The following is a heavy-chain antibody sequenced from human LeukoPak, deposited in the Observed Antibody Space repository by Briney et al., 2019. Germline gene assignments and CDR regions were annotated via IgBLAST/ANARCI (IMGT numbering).Heavy chain of an antibody. Sequence: ASVKVSCKASGYTFTSYYMHWVRQAPGQGLEWMGIINPSGGSTSYAQKFQGRVTMTRDTSTSTVYMELRSLRSEDTAVYYCASDSSGESHDYWGQGTLVTVSS. J-gene: IGHJ4*02. CDR3: ASDSSGESHDY. CDR2: INPSGGST. D-gene: IGHD2-15*01. V-gene: IGHV1-46*01. CDR1: GYTFTSYY.